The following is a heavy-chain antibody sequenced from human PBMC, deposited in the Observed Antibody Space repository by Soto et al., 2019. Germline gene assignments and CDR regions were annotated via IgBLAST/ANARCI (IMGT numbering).Heavy chain of an antibody. CDR1: GGSISGYY. J-gene: IGHJ4*02. V-gene: IGHV4-59*08. Sequence: PSETLSLTCTVSGGSISGYYWSWIRQPPGKGLEWIAYIYYSGSSNSNPSLKSRVTISVDTSKNQFSLKLSSVTAADTAVYYCGRHSNEYSKSFDYWGQGTLVTVSS. CDR2: IYYSGSS. D-gene: IGHD6-6*01. CDR3: GRHSNEYSKSFDY.